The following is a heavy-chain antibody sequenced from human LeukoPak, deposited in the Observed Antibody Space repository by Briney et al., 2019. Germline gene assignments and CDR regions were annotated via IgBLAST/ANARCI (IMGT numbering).Heavy chain of an antibody. CDR1: GFTFSSYA. J-gene: IGHJ4*02. Sequence: GGSLRLSCAASGFTFSSYAMSWVRQAPGKGLKWVSAISGSGGSTYYADSVKGRFTISRDNSKNTLYLQMNSLRAEDTAVYYCAKKGFGELVIDYWGQGTLVTVSS. V-gene: IGHV3-23*01. D-gene: IGHD3-10*01. CDR2: ISGSGGST. CDR3: AKKGFGELVIDY.